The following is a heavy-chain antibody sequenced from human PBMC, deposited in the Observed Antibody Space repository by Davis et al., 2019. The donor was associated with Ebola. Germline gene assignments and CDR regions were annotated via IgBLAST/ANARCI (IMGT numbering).Heavy chain of an antibody. V-gene: IGHV3-30*18. J-gene: IGHJ6*04. CDR2: ISYDGSNK. Sequence: GGSLRLSCAASGFSFSTYWMSWFRQAPGKGLEWVAVISYDGSNKYYADSVKGRFTISRDNSKNTLYLQMNSLRAEDTAVYYCAKGDRMDGWGKGTTVTVSS. D-gene: IGHD2-21*01. CDR3: AKGDRMDG. CDR1: GFSFSTYW.